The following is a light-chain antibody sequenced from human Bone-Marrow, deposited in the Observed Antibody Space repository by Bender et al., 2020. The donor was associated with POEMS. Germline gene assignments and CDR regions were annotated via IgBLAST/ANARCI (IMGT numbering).Light chain of an antibody. CDR2: EVN. V-gene: IGLV2-14*01. Sequence: QSALTQPASVSGSPGQSITISCTGSSIDVGGYDFVSWYQQHPDKAPKLLIYEVNTRPSGISNRFSGSKSGNTASLTISGLQAEDEAFYYCSSYRGSTTLVVFGGGTKLTVL. CDR1: SIDVGGYDF. CDR3: SSYRGSTTLVV. J-gene: IGLJ2*01.